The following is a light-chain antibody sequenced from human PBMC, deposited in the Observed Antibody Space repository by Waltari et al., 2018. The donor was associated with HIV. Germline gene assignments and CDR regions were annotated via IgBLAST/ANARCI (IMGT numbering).Light chain of an antibody. Sequence: SYELTQPPSVSVSPGQTARITCSGDALPKQYAYWYQQKPGQAPVLVIYKDSERPSGIPEPFSGSSSGTTVTLTISGVQAEDEADYYCQAADSSGTYKGNWVFGGGTKLTVL. CDR2: KDS. CDR3: QAADSSGTYKGNWV. J-gene: IGLJ3*02. CDR1: ALPKQY. V-gene: IGLV3-25*03.